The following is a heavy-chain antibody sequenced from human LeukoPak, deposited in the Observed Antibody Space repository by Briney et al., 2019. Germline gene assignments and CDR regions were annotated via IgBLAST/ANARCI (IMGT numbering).Heavy chain of an antibody. V-gene: IGHV4-39*01. J-gene: IGHJ4*02. Sequence: SETLSLTCTVSGASVSGSPYYWGWIRQPPGKGLEWIGSIYPSGSAYYNASLQSRVTISIETSKNRISLRLNSVTAADTAIYYCAKSGGYGLIDYWGQGTLVTVSS. CDR1: GASVSGSPYY. CDR3: AKSGGYGLIDY. CDR2: IYPSGSA. D-gene: IGHD1-26*01.